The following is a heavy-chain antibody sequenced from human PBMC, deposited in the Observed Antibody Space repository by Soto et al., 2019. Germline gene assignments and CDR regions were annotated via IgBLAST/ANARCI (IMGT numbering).Heavy chain of an antibody. V-gene: IGHV4-38-2*01. CDR2: IYHTGNK. Sequence: PETMCLTCALSGDSVTSIYDWAWIRQPPGRGLEWVARIYHTGNKNYNPSLESRVTMSVDTSKNQFSLKLSSVTPTDTAVYYCARRSSSSLGSLFDPWGRAILVTAYS. J-gene: IGHJ5*02. D-gene: IGHD6-6*01. CDR1: GDSVTSIYD. CDR3: ARRSSSSLGSLFDP.